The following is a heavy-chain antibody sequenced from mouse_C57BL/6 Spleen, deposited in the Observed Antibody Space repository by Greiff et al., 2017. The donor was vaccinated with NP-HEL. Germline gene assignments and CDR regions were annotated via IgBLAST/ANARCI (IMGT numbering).Heavy chain of an antibody. Sequence: EVNLVESEGGLVQPGSSMKLSCTASGFTFSDYYMAWVRQVPEKGLEWVANINYDGSSTYYLDSLKSRFIISRDNAKNILYLQMSSLKSEDTATYYCARALITTVVDTGYFDVWGTGTTVTVSS. CDR3: ARALITTVVDTGYFDV. D-gene: IGHD1-1*01. CDR1: GFTFSDYY. V-gene: IGHV5-16*01. CDR2: INYDGSST. J-gene: IGHJ1*03.